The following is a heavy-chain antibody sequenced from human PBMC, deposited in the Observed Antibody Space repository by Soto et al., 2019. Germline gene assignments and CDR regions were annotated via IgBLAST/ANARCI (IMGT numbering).Heavy chain of an antibody. CDR2: IYYSGST. D-gene: IGHD3-16*01. Sequence: SETLSLTCTVSGGSISSYYWSWIRQPPGKGLEWIGYIYYSGSTNYNPSLKSRVTISVDTSKNQFSLKLSSVTAADTAVYYCARFTPYVDAFDIWGQGTMVTVSS. CDR1: GGSISSYY. CDR3: ARFTPYVDAFDI. V-gene: IGHV4-59*01. J-gene: IGHJ3*02.